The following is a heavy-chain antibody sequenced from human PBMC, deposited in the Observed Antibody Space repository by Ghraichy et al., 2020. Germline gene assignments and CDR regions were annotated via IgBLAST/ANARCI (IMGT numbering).Heavy chain of an antibody. D-gene: IGHD6-6*01. CDR3: ARDKAEYSSSPGY. CDR1: GFTFSSYS. V-gene: IGHV3-21*01. CDR2: ISSSSYI. J-gene: IGHJ4*02. Sequence: GGSLRLSCAASGFTFSSYSMNWVRQAPGKGLEWVSSISSSSYIYYADSVKGRFTISRDNAKNSLYLQMNSLRAEDTAVYYCARDKAEYSSSPGYWGQGTLVTVSS.